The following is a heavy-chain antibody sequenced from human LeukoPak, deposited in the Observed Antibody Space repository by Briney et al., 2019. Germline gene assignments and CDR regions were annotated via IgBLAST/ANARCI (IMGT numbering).Heavy chain of an antibody. D-gene: IGHD2-2*01. CDR2: IHYSGST. V-gene: IGHV4-59*12. CDR1: GGSISSYY. J-gene: IGHJ5*02. CDR3: ARGRVVVVVPAAIVSRRWFDP. Sequence: SETLSLTCTVSGGSISSYYWSWLRQPPGKGLEWIGYIHYSGSTNYNPSLKSRVTISVDTSRNQFSLKLSSVTAADTAVYYCARGRVVVVVPAAIVSRRWFDPWGQGTLVTVSS.